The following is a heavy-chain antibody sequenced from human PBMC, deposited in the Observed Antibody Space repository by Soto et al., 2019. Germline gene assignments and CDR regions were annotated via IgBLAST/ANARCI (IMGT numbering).Heavy chain of an antibody. CDR2: INAGNDNT. V-gene: IGHV1-3*01. CDR3: ARGARSFPYFDS. D-gene: IGHD1-26*01. J-gene: IGHJ4*02. CDR1: GYPFSSFA. Sequence: QVQLVQSGAEVKKPGASVKVSCKASGYPFSSFAMHWVRQAPGQRLEWMGWINAGNDNTKYSQKFQGRVTITRDTSANTVYMELSSLRSEDTSVYYCARGARSFPYFDSWGQGTLVTVSS.